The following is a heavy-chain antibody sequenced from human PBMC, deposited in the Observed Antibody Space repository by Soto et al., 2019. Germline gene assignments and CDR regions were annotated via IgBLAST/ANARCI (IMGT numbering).Heavy chain of an antibody. D-gene: IGHD3-22*01. Sequence: PGGSLRLSCAASGFTFSSYGMHWVRQAPGKGLEWVAVMWNDGSNKYYADSVKGRFTISRDNSKNTAYLELNSLISEDTAVYYCATPQDYDGCLDSWGQGTLVTVSS. V-gene: IGHV3-30*02. CDR1: GFTFSSYG. CDR2: MWNDGSNK. CDR3: ATPQDYDGCLDS. J-gene: IGHJ4*02.